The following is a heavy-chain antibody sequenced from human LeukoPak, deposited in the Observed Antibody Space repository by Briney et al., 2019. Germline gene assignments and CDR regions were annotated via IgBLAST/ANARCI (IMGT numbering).Heavy chain of an antibody. Sequence: SQTLSLTCTVFGGSISSGGYYWSWIRQHPGKGLEWIGYIYYSGSTYYNPSLKSRVTISVDTSKNQFSLKLSSVTAADTAVYYCARDFDRGAFDYWGQGTLVTVSS. CDR1: GGSISSGGYY. D-gene: IGHD3-22*01. J-gene: IGHJ4*02. CDR3: ARDFDRGAFDY. CDR2: IYYSGST. V-gene: IGHV4-31*03.